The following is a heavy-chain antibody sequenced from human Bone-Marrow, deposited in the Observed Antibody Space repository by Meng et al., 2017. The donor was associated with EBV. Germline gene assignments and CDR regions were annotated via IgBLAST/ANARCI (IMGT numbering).Heavy chain of an antibody. CDR1: GFPFSSQA. Sequence: GELGESGGEVAQAGKTRCLSHFASGFPFSSQAMRWGRQGSGMGLEWLGLSSYDGSNEYYVDSVEGRFTISRDNSKNTLDVEMNSLRTEDTSIYYCARGTTTVTTKYYFDHWGQGTLVTVSS. CDR3: ARGTTTVTTKYYFDH. V-gene: IGHV3-30*01. CDR2: SSYDGSNE. D-gene: IGHD4-17*01. J-gene: IGHJ4*02.